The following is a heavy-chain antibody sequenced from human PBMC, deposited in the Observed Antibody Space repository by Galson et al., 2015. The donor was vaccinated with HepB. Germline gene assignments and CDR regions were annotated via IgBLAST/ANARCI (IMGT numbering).Heavy chain of an antibody. Sequence: SLRLSCAASGFTVSSNYMSWVRQAPGKGLEWVSVISSGGNTYYADSVKGRFTISRDYSENTLDLQMNSLRPEDTAVYYCARVLVVGGGAVDYWGQGTLVTVSS. D-gene: IGHD3-22*01. CDR3: ARVLVVGGGAVDY. V-gene: IGHV3-53*05. CDR2: ISSGGNT. CDR1: GFTVSSNY. J-gene: IGHJ4*02.